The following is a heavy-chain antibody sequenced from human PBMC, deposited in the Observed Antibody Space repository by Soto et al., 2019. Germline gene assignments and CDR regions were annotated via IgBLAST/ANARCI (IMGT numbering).Heavy chain of an antibody. CDR3: ARDPYDFWSGPDY. D-gene: IGHD3-3*01. CDR2: ISRDSTYM. J-gene: IGHJ4*02. Sequence: PWGSLRLSCAASGFTFSSYNMNWVRQAPGKGLEWVSSISRDSTYMYYADSVRGRFTISRDNPKKSVFLQMDSLSGDDTAVYYCARDPYDFWSGPDYWGQGIVVTVSS. V-gene: IGHV3-21*01. CDR1: GFTFSSYN.